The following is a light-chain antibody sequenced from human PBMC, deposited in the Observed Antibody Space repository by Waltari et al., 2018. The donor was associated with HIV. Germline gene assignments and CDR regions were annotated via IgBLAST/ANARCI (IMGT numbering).Light chain of an antibody. Sequence: DIVMTQSPDSLAVFLGAEATVTSTSSRTVLYNRNYLAWYQQKPGQAPKVLIYWASTRAFGVPDRFSGSGSGTDFSLTISRVQADDVAIYYCQQYYTLRSTFGGGTKIEI. CDR2: WAS. CDR1: RTVLYNRNY. J-gene: IGKJ4*01. V-gene: IGKV4-1*01. CDR3: QQYYTLRST.